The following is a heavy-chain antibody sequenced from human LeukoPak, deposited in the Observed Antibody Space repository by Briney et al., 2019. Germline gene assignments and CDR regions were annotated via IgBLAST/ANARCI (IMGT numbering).Heavy chain of an antibody. J-gene: IGHJ4*02. D-gene: IGHD3-22*01. CDR2: INTDGSST. V-gene: IGHV3-74*01. CDR3: AKDSGFRVSGYYFDY. CDR1: RFTLSSYW. Sequence: SGGSLRLSCAASRFTLSSYWMHWVRQAPGKGLVWVSRINTDGSSTNCADSVKGRFTISRDSAMNTLYLQMNSLRAEDTDVYYCAKDSGFRVSGYYFDYWGQGTLVTVSS.